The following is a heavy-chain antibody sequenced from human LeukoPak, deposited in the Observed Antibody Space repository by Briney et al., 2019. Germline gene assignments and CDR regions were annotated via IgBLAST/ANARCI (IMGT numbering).Heavy chain of an antibody. V-gene: IGHV3-23*01. CDR3: AKVLTTMDYFDY. Sequence: PGGSLRLSCAASGFTVSSKYMTWVRQAPGKGLEWVSAISGSGHSTYYADFVKGRFTISRDNSKNTLYLQMNSLIAEDTAVYYCAKVLTTMDYFDYWGQGTLVTVSS. CDR2: ISGSGHST. J-gene: IGHJ4*02. D-gene: IGHD4-23*01. CDR1: GFTVSSKY.